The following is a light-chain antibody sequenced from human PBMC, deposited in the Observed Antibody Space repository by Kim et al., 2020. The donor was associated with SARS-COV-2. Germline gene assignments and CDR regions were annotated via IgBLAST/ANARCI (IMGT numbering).Light chain of an antibody. J-gene: IGKJ1*01. CDR2: GAS. Sequence: EIVLTQSPGILSLSPGERATLSCRASQSVSSNYLAWYQQKPGQAPRLHIYGASTRATGIPDRFSGSGSGTDFTLTISRLEPEDFAVYYCQQYDSLPSTFGQGTKVDIK. CDR1: QSVSSNY. V-gene: IGKV3-20*01. CDR3: QQYDSLPST.